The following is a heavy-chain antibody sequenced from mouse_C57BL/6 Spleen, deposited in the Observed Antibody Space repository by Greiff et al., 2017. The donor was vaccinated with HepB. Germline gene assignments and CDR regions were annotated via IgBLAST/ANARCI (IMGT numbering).Heavy chain of an antibody. CDR2: ISYDGSN. D-gene: IGHD1-1*01. J-gene: IGHJ4*01. CDR3: AKTVVEGDYAMDY. CDR1: GYSITSGYY. Sequence: EVKVEESGPGLVKPSQSLSLTCSVTGYSITSGYYWNWIRQFPGNKLEWMGYISYDGSNNYNPSLKNRISITRDTSKNQFFLKLNSVTTEDTATYYCAKTVVEGDYAMDYWGQGTSVTVSS. V-gene: IGHV3-6*01.